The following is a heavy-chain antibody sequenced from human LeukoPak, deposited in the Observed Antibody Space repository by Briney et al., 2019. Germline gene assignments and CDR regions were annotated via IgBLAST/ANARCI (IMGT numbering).Heavy chain of an antibody. D-gene: IGHD3-22*01. CDR1: GFTFSSYG. V-gene: IGHV3-30*18. CDR3: ANSLDYYDSSGYGVY. Sequence: CXRLSCAASGFTFSSYGMHWVRQAPGKGLEWVAVISYDGSNKYYAGSVKGGFTISRDNSKNTLYLQMHSLRAEDTAVYYCANSLDYYDSSGYGVYWGQGTLVTVSS. CDR2: ISYDGSNK. J-gene: IGHJ4*02.